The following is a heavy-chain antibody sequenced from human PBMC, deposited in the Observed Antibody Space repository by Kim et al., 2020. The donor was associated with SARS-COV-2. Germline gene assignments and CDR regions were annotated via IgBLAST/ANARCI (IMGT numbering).Heavy chain of an antibody. J-gene: IGHJ6*02. Sequence: SVKVSCKASGGTFSSYAISWVRQAPGQGLEWMGGIIPIFGTANYAQKFQGRVTITADKSTSTAYMELSSLRSEDTAVYYCATHTLNYYDSSDPWDYGMDVWGQGTTVTVSS. D-gene: IGHD3-22*01. CDR3: ATHTLNYYDSSDPWDYGMDV. V-gene: IGHV1-69*06. CDR1: GGTFSSYA. CDR2: IIPIFGTA.